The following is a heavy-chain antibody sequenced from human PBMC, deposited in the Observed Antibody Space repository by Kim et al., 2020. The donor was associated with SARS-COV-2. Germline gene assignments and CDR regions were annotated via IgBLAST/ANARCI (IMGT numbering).Heavy chain of an antibody. CDR2: INPSGGST. J-gene: IGHJ4*02. CDR3: AREHCSSTSCQTGGYFDY. CDR1: GYTFTSYY. V-gene: IGHV1-46*01. Sequence: ASVKVSCKASGYTFTSYYMHWVRQAPGQGLEWMGIINPSGGSTSYAQKFQGRVTMTRDTSTSTVYMELSSLRSEDTAVYYCAREHCSSTSCQTGGYFDYWGQGTLVTVSS. D-gene: IGHD2-2*01.